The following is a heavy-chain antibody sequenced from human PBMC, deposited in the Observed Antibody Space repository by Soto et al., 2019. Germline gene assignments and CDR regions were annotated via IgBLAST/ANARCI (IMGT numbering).Heavy chain of an antibody. CDR2: ISGSGGST. D-gene: IGHD3-22*01. CDR3: AKDKGVGSSGYYFDY. CDR1: GFTFSSYA. Sequence: GGSLRLSCAASGFTFSSYAMSWVRQAPGKGLEWVSAISGSGGSTYYADSVKGRFTISRDNSKNTLYLQMNSLRAEDTAVYYCAKDKGVGSSGYYFDYWGQGTLVTVSS. V-gene: IGHV3-23*01. J-gene: IGHJ4*02.